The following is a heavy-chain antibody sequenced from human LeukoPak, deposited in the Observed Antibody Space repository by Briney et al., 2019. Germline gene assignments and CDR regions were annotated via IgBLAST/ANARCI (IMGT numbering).Heavy chain of an antibody. J-gene: IGHJ5*02. CDR2: ISYDGSNK. Sequence: PGGSLRLSCAASGFTFSSYAMHWVRQAPGKGLEWVAVISYDGSNKYYADSVKGRFTISRDNSRNTLYLQMNSLRAEDTAVYYCARDSWLRLSYWFDPWGQGTLVTVSS. V-gene: IGHV3-30*04. D-gene: IGHD5-12*01. CDR3: ARDSWLRLSYWFDP. CDR1: GFTFSSYA.